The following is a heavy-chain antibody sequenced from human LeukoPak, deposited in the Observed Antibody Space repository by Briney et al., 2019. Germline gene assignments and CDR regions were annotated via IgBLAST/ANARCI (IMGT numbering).Heavy chain of an antibody. J-gene: IGHJ4*02. CDR3: ARGQIDHGSGSYYVAYDY. CDR1: GYTVTRYY. V-gene: IGHV1-2*04. Sequence: ASVKVSYKASGYTVTRYYMLWVQQPPGQGRAWMGWINPKNGGTNYAQKLQGWVTMTRGTSISTAYMELSRLRSVDTAVYYCARGQIDHGSGSYYVAYDYWGQGTLFTVSS. D-gene: IGHD3-10*01. CDR2: INPKNGGT.